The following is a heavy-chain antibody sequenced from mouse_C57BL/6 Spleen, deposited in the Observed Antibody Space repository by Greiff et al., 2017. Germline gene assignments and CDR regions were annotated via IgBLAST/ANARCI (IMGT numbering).Heavy chain of an antibody. J-gene: IGHJ3*02. Sequence: QVHVKQPGAELVKPGASVKLSCKASGYTFTSYWMHWVKQRPGQGLEWIGMIHPNSGSTNYNEKFKSKATLTVDKSSSTAYMQLSSLTSEDSAVYYCARSEDGYWGQGTLVTVSA. CDR2: IHPNSGST. CDR3: ARSEDGY. CDR1: GYTFTSYW. V-gene: IGHV1-64*01.